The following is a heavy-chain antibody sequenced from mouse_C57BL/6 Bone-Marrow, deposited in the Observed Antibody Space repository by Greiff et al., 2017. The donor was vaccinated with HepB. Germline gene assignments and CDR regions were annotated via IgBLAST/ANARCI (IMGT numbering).Heavy chain of an antibody. J-gene: IGHJ3*01. V-gene: IGHV5-4*03. Sequence: EVNVVESGGGLVKPGGSLKLSCAASGFTFSSYAMSWVRQTPEKRLEWVATISDGGSYTYYPDNVKGRFTISRDNAKNNLYLQMSHLKSEDTAMYYCARSVLPPWFAYWGQGTLVTVSA. CDR2: ISDGGSYT. D-gene: IGHD5-5*01. CDR3: ARSVLPPWFAY. CDR1: GFTFSSYA.